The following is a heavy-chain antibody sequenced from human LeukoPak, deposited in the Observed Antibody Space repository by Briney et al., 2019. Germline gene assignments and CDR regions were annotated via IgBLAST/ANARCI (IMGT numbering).Heavy chain of an antibody. V-gene: IGHV1-18*01. CDR2: ISTYNGNT. Sequence: ASVTVSCKASGYMFISYGINWVRQAPGQGLEWMGWISTYNGNTNYAQNFQGRVTLTTDTSTSTAYMELRSLTSDDTAVYYCARGFYSPHYWGQGTLVSVSS. D-gene: IGHD4-11*01. CDR1: GYMFISYG. CDR3: ARGFYSPHY. J-gene: IGHJ4*02.